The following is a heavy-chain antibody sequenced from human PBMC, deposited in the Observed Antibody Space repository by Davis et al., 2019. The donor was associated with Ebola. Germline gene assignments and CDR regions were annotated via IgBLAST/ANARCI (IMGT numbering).Heavy chain of an antibody. CDR3: ARGWVPKSNAYDI. CDR1: GFTFSNYI. Sequence: PGGSLRLSCAASGFTFSNYIMSWVRQSPGKGLEWVSSFIDSGGATYYADSVKGRFTVSRDNSKNTLYLHMNSLRSDDTAVYYCARGWVPKSNAYDIWGQGTMVTVSS. J-gene: IGHJ3*02. V-gene: IGHV3-23*01. D-gene: IGHD3-10*01. CDR2: FIDSGGAT.